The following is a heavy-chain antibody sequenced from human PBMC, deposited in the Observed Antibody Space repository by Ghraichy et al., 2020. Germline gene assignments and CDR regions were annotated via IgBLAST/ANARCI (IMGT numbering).Heavy chain of an antibody. CDR3: VSSSSPHAPPFDY. D-gene: IGHD6-13*01. CDR2: INPNSGGT. V-gene: IGHV1-2*04. CDR1: GYTFTGYY. Sequence: ASVKVSCKASGYTFTGYYMHWVRQAPGQGLEWMGWINPNSGGTNYAQKFQGWVTMTRDTSISTAYMELSRLRSDDTAVYYCVSSSSPHAPPFDYWGQGTLVTVSS. J-gene: IGHJ4*02.